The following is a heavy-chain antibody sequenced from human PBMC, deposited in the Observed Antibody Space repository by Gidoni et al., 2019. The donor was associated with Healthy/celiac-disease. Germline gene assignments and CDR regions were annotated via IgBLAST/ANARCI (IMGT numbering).Heavy chain of an antibody. CDR3: TSNDFWSGYPFDY. CDR1: GFTFGDYA. Sequence: EVQLVESGGGLVKPGRSLRPSCTASGFTFGDYAMSWFRQAPGKGLEWVGFIRSKAYGGTTEYAASVKGRFTISRDDSKSIAYLQMNSLKTEDTAVYYCTSNDFWSGYPFDYWGQGTLVTVSS. CDR2: IRSKAYGGTT. V-gene: IGHV3-49*05. J-gene: IGHJ4*02. D-gene: IGHD3-3*01.